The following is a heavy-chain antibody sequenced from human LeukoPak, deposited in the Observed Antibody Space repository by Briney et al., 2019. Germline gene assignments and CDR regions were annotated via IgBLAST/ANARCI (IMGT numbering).Heavy chain of an antibody. Sequence: GASVKVSCKASGYTFTGYYMHWVRQAPGQGLEWMGWINPNSGGTNYAQKFQGRVTMTRDTSISTAYMELSRLRSDDTAVYYCARDNGGFDWLPPDYYYYGMDVWGQGTTVTVSS. V-gene: IGHV1-2*02. D-gene: IGHD3-9*01. CDR2: INPNSGGT. J-gene: IGHJ6*02. CDR3: ARDNGGFDWLPPDYYYYGMDV. CDR1: GYTFTGYY.